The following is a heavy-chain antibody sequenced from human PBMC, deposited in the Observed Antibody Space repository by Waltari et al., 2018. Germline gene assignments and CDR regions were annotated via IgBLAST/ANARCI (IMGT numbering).Heavy chain of an antibody. D-gene: IGHD3-3*01. J-gene: IGHJ4*02. V-gene: IGHV4-34*01. Sequence: QVQLQQWGAGLLKPSETLSLTCAVYGGSFSGYYWSWIRQPPGKGLEWIGAINHSGTTNYNPYLKSRVTISVDTSKNQFSLKLSSVTAADTAVYYCARVISGRGLDYWGQGTLVTVSS. CDR3: ARVISGRGLDY. CDR2: INHSGTT. CDR1: GGSFSGYY.